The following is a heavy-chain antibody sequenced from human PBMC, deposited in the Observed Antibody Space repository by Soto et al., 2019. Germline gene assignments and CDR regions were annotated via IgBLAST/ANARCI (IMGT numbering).Heavy chain of an antibody. V-gene: IGHV3-30*18. Sequence: GWSLRLSCAASGFTFSNYGMHWVRQAPGKGLEWVAVLLYDGSKKYYADSVKGRFTISRDNSKNTLYLQMSSLRAEDTALYYCVKDGSSGWPYFDDMDVWGQGTTVTVSS. CDR1: GFTFSNYG. D-gene: IGHD6-19*01. CDR3: VKDGSSGWPYFDDMDV. CDR2: LLYDGSKK. J-gene: IGHJ6*02.